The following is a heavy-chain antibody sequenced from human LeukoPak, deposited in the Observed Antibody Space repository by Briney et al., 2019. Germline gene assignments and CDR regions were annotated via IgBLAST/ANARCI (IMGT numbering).Heavy chain of an antibody. D-gene: IGHD3-22*01. J-gene: IGHJ4*02. CDR1: GYTFTGYY. CDR3: ARPPHYYYDSSGYD. Sequence: GASVKVSCKASGYTFTGYYMHWVRQAPGQGLGWMGWVNPNSGGTNYAQKFQGRVTMTRDTSISTAYMELSRLRSDDTAVYYCARPPHYYYDSSGYDWGQGTLVTVSS. CDR2: VNPNSGGT. V-gene: IGHV1-2*02.